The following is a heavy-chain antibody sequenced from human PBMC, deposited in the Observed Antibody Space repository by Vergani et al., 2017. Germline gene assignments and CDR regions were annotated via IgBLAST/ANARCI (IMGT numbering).Heavy chain of an antibody. CDR1: GYTFIGYY. CDR2: INPNSGGT. J-gene: IGHJ4*02. CDR3: AKEGADYGDYVVDY. Sequence: QMQLVQSGAEVKKSGASVKVSCKASGYTFIGYYMNWVRQAPGQGLEWMGWINPNSGGTNYAQKFQGRVTMTRDTSISTAYMERSRLRSDDTAVYYCAKEGADYGDYVVDYWGQGTLVTVSS. D-gene: IGHD4-17*01. V-gene: IGHV1-2*02.